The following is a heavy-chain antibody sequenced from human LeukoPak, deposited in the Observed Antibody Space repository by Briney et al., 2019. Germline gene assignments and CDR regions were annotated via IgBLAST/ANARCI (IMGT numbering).Heavy chain of an antibody. V-gene: IGHV1-8*01. CDR3: ARPEAGSYAFDI. J-gene: IGHJ3*02. CDR2: MNPNSGNT. CDR1: GYTFTSYD. Sequence: ASVKVSCKASGYTFTSYDINWVRQATGQGLEWMGWMNPNSGNTGYAQKFQGRVTMTRNTSISTAYMELSSLRSEDTAVYYCARPEAGSYAFDIWGQGTMVTVSS. D-gene: IGHD1-14*01.